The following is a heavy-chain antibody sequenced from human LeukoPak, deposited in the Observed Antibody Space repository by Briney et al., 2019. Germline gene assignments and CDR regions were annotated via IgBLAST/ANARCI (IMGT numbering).Heavy chain of an antibody. J-gene: IGHJ4*02. CDR2: ISGSGGSS. Sequence: PGGSLRLSCAASGFTFSSYAMSWVRQAPGKGLEWVSAISGSGGSSYYADSVKGRFTISRDNSKNTLYLQMNSLRAEDTAVYYCAKGGYCSGGSCYHHYFDYWGQGTLVTVSS. D-gene: IGHD2-15*01. CDR1: GFTFSSYA. CDR3: AKGGYCSGGSCYHHYFDY. V-gene: IGHV3-23*01.